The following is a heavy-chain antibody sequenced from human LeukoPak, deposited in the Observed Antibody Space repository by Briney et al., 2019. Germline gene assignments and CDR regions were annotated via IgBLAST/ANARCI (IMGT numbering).Heavy chain of an antibody. V-gene: IGHV3-53*01. Sequence: GGSLRLSCAASGFIVSNNYMSWVRQPPGKGLEWVSCIYSGGSKYFAGSWKVRFTISRDNSKNTVYIQMDDIRPEDTAVYYCARENVGFGSWFDSWGQGTLVAVSS. CDR3: ARENVGFGSWFDS. CDR2: IYSGGSK. CDR1: GFIVSNNY. D-gene: IGHD3-10*01. J-gene: IGHJ5*01.